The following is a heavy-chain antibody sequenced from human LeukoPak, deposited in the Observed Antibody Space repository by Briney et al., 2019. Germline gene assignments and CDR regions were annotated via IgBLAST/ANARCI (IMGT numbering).Heavy chain of an antibody. D-gene: IGHD6-13*01. CDR3: ARGWVTATGTIY. V-gene: IGHV3-74*01. CDR2: INGDGSTT. J-gene: IGHJ4*02. CDR1: GFTFSNYW. Sequence: GGSLRLSCAASGFTFSNYWMHWVRQVPGKGLVWVSRINGDGSTTNYADSAKGRFTISRDNAKNTLYLQMNSLRAEDTAVYYCARGWVTATGTIYWGQGTLVTVSS.